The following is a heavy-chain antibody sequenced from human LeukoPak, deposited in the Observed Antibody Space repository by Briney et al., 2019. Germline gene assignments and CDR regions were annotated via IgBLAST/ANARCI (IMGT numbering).Heavy chain of an antibody. J-gene: IGHJ4*02. CDR2: IYYSGST. V-gene: IGHV4-59*01. CDR3: AGTVNYYDSSGYGY. Sequence: SETLSLTCTVSGGSISSYYWSWIRQPPGKGLEWIGYIYYSGSTNYNPSLKSRVTISVDTSKNQFSLKLSSVTAADTAVYYCAGTVNYYDSSGYGYWGQGTLVTVSS. D-gene: IGHD3-22*01. CDR1: GGSISSYY.